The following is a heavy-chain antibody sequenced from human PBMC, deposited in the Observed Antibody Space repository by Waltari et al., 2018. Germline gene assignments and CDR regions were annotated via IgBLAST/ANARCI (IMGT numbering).Heavy chain of an antibody. J-gene: IGHJ4*02. D-gene: IGHD2-15*01. CDR3: ARGGGYTISEPGDF. CDR2: INPTNGAT. Sequence: QVQLVQSGAEVKKPGASVKVSCQASGYPSPAFYRHWVRQAPGQGLEWMGWINPTNGATGYAQKFQGRVTMTRDTSIRAAYMELKSLRYDDTAVYFCARGGGYTISEPGDFWGQGTLVTVSS. V-gene: IGHV1-2*02. CDR1: GYPSPAFY.